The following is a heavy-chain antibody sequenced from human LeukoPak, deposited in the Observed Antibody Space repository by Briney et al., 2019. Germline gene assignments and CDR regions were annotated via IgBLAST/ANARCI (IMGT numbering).Heavy chain of an antibody. V-gene: IGHV3-30*04. CDR2: ISFDGTNK. J-gene: IGHJ4*02. Sequence: GGSLRLSCTASGVTLSNYAMHWVRRPPGRGLEWVAVISFDGTNKYYGDSVEGRFSVSRDNSKNALYLQMNSLRPDDTAMYYCATDYGDYEPIDYWGQGTLVTVSS. CDR3: ATDYGDYEPIDY. D-gene: IGHD4-17*01. CDR1: GVTLSNYA.